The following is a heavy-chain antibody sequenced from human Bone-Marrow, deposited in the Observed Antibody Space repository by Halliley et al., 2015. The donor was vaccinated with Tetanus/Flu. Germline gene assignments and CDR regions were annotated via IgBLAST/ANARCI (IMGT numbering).Heavy chain of an antibody. V-gene: IGHV4-59*01. CDR3: AKEEDGWIVY. D-gene: IGHD6-19*01. J-gene: IGHJ4*02. Sequence: ECIGYVYPTGSTSYNTSLKSRVAISVDTSKNQFSLKLSSVTAADTAVYYCAKEEDGWIVYWGQGTLVAVSS. CDR2: VYPTGST.